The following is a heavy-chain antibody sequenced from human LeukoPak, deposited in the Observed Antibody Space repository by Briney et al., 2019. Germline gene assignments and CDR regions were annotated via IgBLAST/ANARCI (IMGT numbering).Heavy chain of an antibody. J-gene: IGHJ5*02. D-gene: IGHD1-26*01. CDR1: GGSISSYY. CDR2: VYYSGST. V-gene: IGHV4-59*01. Sequence: SETLSLTCTVSGGSISSYYWSWIRQPPGKGLEWIGYVYYSGSTNYNPSLKSRVTISVDTSKNQFSLKLSSVIAADTAVYYCARDRIGVGANPGEWFDPWGQGTLVTVSS. CDR3: ARDRIGVGANPGEWFDP.